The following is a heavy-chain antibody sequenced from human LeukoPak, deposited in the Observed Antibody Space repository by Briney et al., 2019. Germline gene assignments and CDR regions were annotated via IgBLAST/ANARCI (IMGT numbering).Heavy chain of an antibody. Sequence: SETLSLTCAVYGGSFSGYYWNWIRQPPGKGLEWIGEINHSGITNCNPSLKSRVTIPVDTSKKQFSLKLNSVTAADTAVYYCARVGTTVIIASDPWGQGTQVIVSS. J-gene: IGHJ5*02. D-gene: IGHD4-23*01. V-gene: IGHV4-34*01. CDR2: INHSGIT. CDR3: ARVGTTVIIASDP. CDR1: GGSFSGYY.